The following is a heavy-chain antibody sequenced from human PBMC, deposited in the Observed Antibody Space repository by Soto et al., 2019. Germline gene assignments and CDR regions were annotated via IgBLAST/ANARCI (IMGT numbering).Heavy chain of an antibody. CDR3: AREVVYFDY. CDR1: GGSVSSGSYY. V-gene: IGHV4-61*01. Sequence: SETLSLTCTVSGGSVSSGSYYWSWIRQPPGKGLEWIGYIYYSGSTNYNPSLKSRVTISVDTSKNQFSLKLSSVTAADTAVYYCAREVVYFDYWGQGTLVTVSS. D-gene: IGHD2-8*02. CDR2: IYYSGST. J-gene: IGHJ4*02.